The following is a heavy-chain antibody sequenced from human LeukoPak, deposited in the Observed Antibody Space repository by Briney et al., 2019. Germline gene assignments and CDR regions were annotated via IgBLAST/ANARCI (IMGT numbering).Heavy chain of an antibody. Sequence: GGSLRLSCAASGFTFSSYSMNWVRQAPGKGLEWVSSISSSSSYIYYADSVKGRFTISRGNAKNSLYLQMNSLRAEDTAVYYCAGSIVVVPAATFDPWGQETLVTVSS. V-gene: IGHV3-21*01. CDR3: AGSIVVVPAATFDP. CDR2: ISSSSSYI. CDR1: GFTFSSYS. J-gene: IGHJ5*02. D-gene: IGHD2-2*01.